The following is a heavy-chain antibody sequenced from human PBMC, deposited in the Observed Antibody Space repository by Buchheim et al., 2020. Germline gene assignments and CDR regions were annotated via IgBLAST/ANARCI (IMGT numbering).Heavy chain of an antibody. V-gene: IGHV4-30-4*07. CDR3: ARLFFYGDPL. D-gene: IGHD2/OR15-2a*01. J-gene: IGHJ4*02. CDR2: IPYSGST. Sequence: QVQLQESGPGLVKPSQTLSLTCAVSGASISSGGYSWNWIRQPPGKGLEWIGYIPYSGSTFYNPSLKSRVFISLDKSNNLSSLRLSSVTAADTAVYYCARLFFYGDPLWGQGTL. CDR1: GASISSGGYS.